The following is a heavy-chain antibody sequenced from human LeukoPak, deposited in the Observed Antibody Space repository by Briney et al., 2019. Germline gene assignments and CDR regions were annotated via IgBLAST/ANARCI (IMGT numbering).Heavy chain of an antibody. CDR2: IYYSGST. CDR1: GGSISSGTYY. Sequence: PSQTLSLTCTVSGGSISSGTYYWSWIRQQPGKGLEWIGYIYYSGSTYYNPSLKSRVTISVDTSKNQFSPKLSSVTAADTAVYYCARVEVTTWYFDYWGQGTLVTVSS. V-gene: IGHV4-31*03. CDR3: ARVEVTTWYFDY. J-gene: IGHJ4*02. D-gene: IGHD4-17*01.